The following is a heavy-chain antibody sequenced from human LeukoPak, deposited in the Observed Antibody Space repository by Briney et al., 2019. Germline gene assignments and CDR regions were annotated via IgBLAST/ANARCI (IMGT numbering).Heavy chain of an antibody. V-gene: IGHV3-49*04. CDR2: IGSKAYGGTT. CDR3: TRVFGNYVDYYHMDV. CDR1: GFTFGEYA. D-gene: IGHD4-11*01. J-gene: IGHJ6*03. Sequence: GGSLRLSCIASGFTFGEYAVNWVRQAPGTGLEWLGFIGSKAYGGTTEYAASVKGRFTISRDDSKSIAYMQMNNLKFEETAVYCCTRVFGNYVDYYHMDVWGKGTTVTVSS.